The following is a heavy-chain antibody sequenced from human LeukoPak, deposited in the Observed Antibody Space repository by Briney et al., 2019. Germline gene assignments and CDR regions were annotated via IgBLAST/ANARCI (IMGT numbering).Heavy chain of an antibody. CDR1: GASVSSHY. CDR2: VSYSGGT. J-gene: IGHJ4*02. Sequence: SETLSLTCTVSGASVSSHYWSWIRQPPGKGLEWIGYVSYSGGTNYNPSLKSRVTISLDTSKDQFSLRPNSVTAADTAVYYCARLSTYYDFWSPLDYWGQGTLVTVSS. CDR3: ARLSTYYDFWSPLDY. D-gene: IGHD3-3*01. V-gene: IGHV4-59*02.